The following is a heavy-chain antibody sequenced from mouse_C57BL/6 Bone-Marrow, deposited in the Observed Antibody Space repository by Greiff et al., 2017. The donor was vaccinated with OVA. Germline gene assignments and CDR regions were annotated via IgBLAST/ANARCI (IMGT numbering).Heavy chain of an antibody. CDR3: ARAFSYYYGSSPYFDY. D-gene: IGHD1-1*01. CDR1: GYTFTSYG. J-gene: IGHJ2*01. CDR2: IYPRSGNT. V-gene: IGHV1-81*01. Sequence: VQLQQSGAELARPGASVKLSCKASGYTFTSYGISWVKQSTGQGLEWIGEIYPRSGNTYYNEKFKGKATLTADKSSSTAYMELRSLTSEDSAVYFCARAFSYYYGSSPYFDYWGQGTTLTVSS.